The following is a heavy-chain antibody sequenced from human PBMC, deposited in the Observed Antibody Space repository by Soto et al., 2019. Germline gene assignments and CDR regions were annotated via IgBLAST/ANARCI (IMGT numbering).Heavy chain of an antibody. D-gene: IGHD2-2*01. CDR1: EDTSCSWA. Sequence: HSCRAGEDTSCSWAMCRFNKTPGKGLEWVSAITGSGGSTYYTDSVKGRFTISRDNSKNTLYLQMNSLRAEDTAVYYCAKVWTDQGYCNSTSCLYYFDYSGQGTLVTVSS. CDR3: AKVWTDQGYCNSTSCLYYFDY. V-gene: IGHV3-23*01. CDR2: ITGSGGST. J-gene: IGHJ4*02.